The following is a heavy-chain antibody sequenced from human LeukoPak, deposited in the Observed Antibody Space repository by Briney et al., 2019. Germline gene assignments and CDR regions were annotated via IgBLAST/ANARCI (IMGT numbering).Heavy chain of an antibody. V-gene: IGHV3-43*02. CDR3: AKESGKFDY. J-gene: IGHJ4*02. CDR1: GINFADYA. Sequence: GGSLRLSCVVSGINFADYAMHCVRQPPGKGLEWVSLISADGGSTFSADSVKGRFSISRDNSKNSLYLQMNSLRSEDTAMYYCAKESGKFDYWGQGTLVAVSS. CDR2: ISADGGST.